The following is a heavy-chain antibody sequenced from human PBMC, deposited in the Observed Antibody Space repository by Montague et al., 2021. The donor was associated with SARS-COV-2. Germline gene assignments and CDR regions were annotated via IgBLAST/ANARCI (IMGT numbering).Heavy chain of an antibody. CDR1: GGSISTIVNF. D-gene: IGHD4-11*01. Sequence: SETLSLTCTFSGGSISTIVNFWGWIRQPPGKGPEWIGSISYTGSTYHNPSLKSRVTMSVDTSKTQFSLKLNSVTAADTAVYYCARSGDPGTTVTYLYWGQGTLVTVSS. CDR2: ISYTGST. J-gene: IGHJ4*02. CDR3: ARSGDPGTTVTYLY. V-gene: IGHV4-39*07.